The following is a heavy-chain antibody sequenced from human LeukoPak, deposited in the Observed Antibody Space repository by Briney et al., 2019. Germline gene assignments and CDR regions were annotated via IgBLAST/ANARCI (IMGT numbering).Heavy chain of an antibody. V-gene: IGHV3-23*01. CDR1: GFTFNSYG. D-gene: IGHD3-10*01. Sequence: GGSLRLSCAASGFTFNSYGMTWVRQAPGKGLEWVSGISDTGVRKYYADSVKGRFTVSRDNSKNTLYLQMNSLRAEDTAVYYCAREWFGELLLYYFDYWGQGTLVTVSS. CDR3: AREWFGELLLYYFDY. J-gene: IGHJ4*02. CDR2: ISDTGVRK.